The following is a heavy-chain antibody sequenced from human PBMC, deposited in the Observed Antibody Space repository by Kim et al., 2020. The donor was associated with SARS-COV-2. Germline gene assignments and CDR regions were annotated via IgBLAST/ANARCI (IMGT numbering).Heavy chain of an antibody. V-gene: IGHV3-64D*09. Sequence: GGSLRLSCSASGFTFSSYAMHWVRQAPGKGLEYVSAISSNGGSTYYADSVKGRFTISRDNSKNTLYLQMSSLRAEDTAVYYCVKSQRKRRGSSIVVVDPAGYYFDYWGQGTLVTVSS. D-gene: IGHD3-22*01. J-gene: IGHJ4*02. CDR1: GFTFSSYA. CDR2: ISSNGGST. CDR3: VKSQRKRRGSSIVVVDPAGYYFDY.